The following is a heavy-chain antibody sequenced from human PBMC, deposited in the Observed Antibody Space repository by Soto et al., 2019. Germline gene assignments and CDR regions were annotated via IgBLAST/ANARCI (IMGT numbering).Heavy chain of an antibody. V-gene: IGHV3-11*01. CDR3: ARASSPRDPWLDY. Sequence: PVGSLRLSCGASGFTFSDDYMSWIRQAPGKGLEWVSYISSSGGTIYYADSVKGRFTISRDNAKNSVFLQVNSLRADDTAVYYCARASSPRDPWLDYWGQGTLVTVSS. D-gene: IGHD5-18*01. CDR1: GFTFSDDY. CDR2: ISSSGGTI. J-gene: IGHJ4*02.